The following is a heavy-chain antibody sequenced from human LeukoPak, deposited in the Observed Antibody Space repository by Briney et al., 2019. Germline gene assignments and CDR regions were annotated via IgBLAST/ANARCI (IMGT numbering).Heavy chain of an antibody. V-gene: IGHV4-4*07. CDR1: VGSISSYY. Sequence: SETLSLTCTVSVGSISSYYWSWLRQPAGKGLEWIGRIYTSGSTNYNLCLMSRVTMSVDPTKNQFSLMLTSVNAASPAAFYFAWGPGRNLYYWGQGTLVTVSS. D-gene: IGHD1-26*01. CDR3: AWGPGRNLYY. CDR2: IYTSGST. J-gene: IGHJ4*02.